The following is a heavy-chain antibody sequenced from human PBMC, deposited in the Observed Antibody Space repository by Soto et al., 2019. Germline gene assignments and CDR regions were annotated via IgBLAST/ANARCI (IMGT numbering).Heavy chain of an antibody. D-gene: IGHD2-2*01. CDR3: ARVLLVEVAMYNFDY. CDR2: IYYSGST. J-gene: IGHJ4*02. V-gene: IGHV4-30-4*01. CDR1: GGSISSGDYY. Sequence: SETLSLTCTVSGGSISSGDYYWSWIRQPPGKGLEWIGYIYYSGSTDYNPSLKSRVTISLDTSKNQLSLKLSSVTAADTAVYYCARVLLVEVAMYNFDYWGQGTLVTVSS.